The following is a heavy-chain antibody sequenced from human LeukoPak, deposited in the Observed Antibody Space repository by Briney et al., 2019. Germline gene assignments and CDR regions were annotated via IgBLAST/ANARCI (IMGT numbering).Heavy chain of an antibody. V-gene: IGHV3-9*01. CDR3: AKRQGRWGDLDAFDI. D-gene: IGHD2-21*02. CDR2: ISWNSGSI. J-gene: IGHJ3*02. CDR1: GFTFDDYA. Sequence: GGSLRLSCAASGFTFDDYAMHWVRQAPGKGLEWVSGISWNSGSIGCADSVKGRFTISRDNAKNSLYLQMNSLRAEDTALYYCAKRQGRWGDLDAFDIWGQGTMVTVSS.